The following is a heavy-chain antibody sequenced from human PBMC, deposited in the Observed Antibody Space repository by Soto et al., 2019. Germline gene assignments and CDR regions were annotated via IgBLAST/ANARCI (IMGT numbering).Heavy chain of an antibody. V-gene: IGHV1-69*02. Sequence: VQLVQSGAEVKKPGSSVKVSCEASGGTVSAYTINWVRQAPGQGLEWMGRIISILDIPNYAQKFQGRLTIIADTSTSTTYMELRNLRSEDTATYYCARENGTSSLDYWGQGTLVTVSS. CDR3: ARENGTSSLDY. CDR2: IISILDIP. CDR1: GGTVSAYT. D-gene: IGHD6-6*01. J-gene: IGHJ4*02.